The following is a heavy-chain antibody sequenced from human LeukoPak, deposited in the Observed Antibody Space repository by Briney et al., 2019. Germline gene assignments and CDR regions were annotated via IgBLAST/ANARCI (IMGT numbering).Heavy chain of an antibody. CDR2: ISGSGGST. Sequence: GRSLRPSCAASGFTFSSYAMSWVRQAPGKGLEWVSAISGSGGSTYYADSVKGRFTISRDNSKNTLYLQMNSLRAEDTAVYYCAKRDLGGSYSYFDYWGQGTLVTVSS. V-gene: IGHV3-23*01. CDR3: AKRDLGGSYSYFDY. D-gene: IGHD1-26*01. CDR1: GFTFSSYA. J-gene: IGHJ4*02.